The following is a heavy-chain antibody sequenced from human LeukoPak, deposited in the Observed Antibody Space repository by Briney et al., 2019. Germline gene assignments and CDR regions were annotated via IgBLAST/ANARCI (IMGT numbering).Heavy chain of an antibody. CDR3: ARVEGEPLFAY. Sequence: SETLSLTCAVYGGSFSGYYWSWIRQPPGKGLEWIGEINHSGSTNYNSSLKSRVTISVDTSKNQFSLKLSSVTAADTAVYYCARVEGEPLFAYWGQGTLVTVSS. CDR1: GGSFSGYY. D-gene: IGHD3-16*01. V-gene: IGHV4-34*01. J-gene: IGHJ4*02. CDR2: INHSGST.